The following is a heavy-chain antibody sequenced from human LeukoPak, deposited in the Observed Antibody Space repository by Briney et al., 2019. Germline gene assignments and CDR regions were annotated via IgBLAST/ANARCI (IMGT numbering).Heavy chain of an antibody. V-gene: IGHV3-7*01. CDR2: IKQDGSEK. CDR3: ASVRLPGDAFDI. J-gene: IGHJ3*02. CDR1: GFTVSSNY. Sequence: GGSLRLSCAASGFTVSSNYMSWVRQAPGKGLEWVANIKQDGSEKYYVDSVKGRFTISRDNAKNSLYLQMNSLRVEDTAMYFCASVRLPGDAFDIWGQGTRVTVSS.